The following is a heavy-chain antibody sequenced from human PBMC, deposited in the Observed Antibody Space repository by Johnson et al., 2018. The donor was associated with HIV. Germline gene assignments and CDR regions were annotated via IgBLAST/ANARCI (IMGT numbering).Heavy chain of an antibody. Sequence: VQLVESGGGLVKPGGSLRLSCAASGFTFSDYYMSWIRQAPGKGLEWVSAISGSGGSTYYADSVKGRFTISRDNSKNTLYLQMNSLRAEDTAVYYCARGCRDGYSCDAFDIWGRGTMVTVSS. J-gene: IGHJ3*02. D-gene: IGHD5-24*01. CDR2: ISGSGGST. CDR3: ARGCRDGYSCDAFDI. CDR1: GFTFSDYY. V-gene: IGHV3-23*04.